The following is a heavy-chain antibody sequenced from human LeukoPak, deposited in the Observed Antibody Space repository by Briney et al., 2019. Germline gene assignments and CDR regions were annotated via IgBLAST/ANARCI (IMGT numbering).Heavy chain of an antibody. V-gene: IGHV4-59*08. CDR2: IYYSRST. Sequence: SETLSLTCTVSGDSISSYYWSWIRQPPGRGLELIGNIYYSRSTNYNPSLKSRVTISVDTSKNQFSLKLSSVTAADTAIYYCARQERSRSGSYWSAERPHTWFDPWGQGTLVTVSS. D-gene: IGHD3-10*01. CDR3: ARQERSRSGSYWSAERPHTWFDP. J-gene: IGHJ5*02. CDR1: GDSISSYY.